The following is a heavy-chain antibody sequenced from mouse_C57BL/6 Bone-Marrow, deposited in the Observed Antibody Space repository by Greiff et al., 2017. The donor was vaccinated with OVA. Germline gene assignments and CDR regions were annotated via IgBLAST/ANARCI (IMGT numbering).Heavy chain of an antibody. V-gene: IGHV5-17*01. D-gene: IGHD4-1*01. CDR2: ISSGSSTI. Sequence: EVKVVESGGGLVKPGGSLKLSCAASGFTFSDYGMHWVRQAPETGLEWVAYISSGSSTIYYADTVKGRFTISRDNAKNTLFLQMTSLRSEDTAMYYCARELGPYYFDYWGQGTTLTVSS. J-gene: IGHJ2*01. CDR3: ARELGPYYFDY. CDR1: GFTFSDYG.